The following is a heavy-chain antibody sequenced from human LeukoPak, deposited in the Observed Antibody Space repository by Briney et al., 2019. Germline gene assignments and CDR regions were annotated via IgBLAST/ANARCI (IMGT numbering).Heavy chain of an antibody. D-gene: IGHD5-24*01. CDR1: GYTFTSYD. Sequence: ASVTVSCKASGYTFTSYDINGVGQAAGQGLEWMGWINPNSGNKGYAQKFQGRVTMTRNTSISTAYMELSSLRSEDTAVYYCANGYRFDPWGQGTLVTVSS. CDR2: INPNSGNK. V-gene: IGHV1-8*01. J-gene: IGHJ5*02. CDR3: ANGYRFDP.